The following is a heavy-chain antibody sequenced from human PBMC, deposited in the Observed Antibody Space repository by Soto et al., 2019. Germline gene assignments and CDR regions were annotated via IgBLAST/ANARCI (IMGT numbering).Heavy chain of an antibody. CDR2: INYSGST. CDR1: GGSISNYY. V-gene: IGHV4-59*01. D-gene: IGHD3-10*01. J-gene: IGHJ4*02. CDR3: ARGRITMVRGVIRGHHSDY. Sequence: QVQLQESGPGLVKPSETLSLTYTVSGGSISNYYWSWMRQSPGKGLEWIGYINYSGSTNYNPSLKSRVTMSVETSKNQFALKLTSVTAADTAVYYCARGRITMVRGVIRGHHSDYWGQGILVTVSS.